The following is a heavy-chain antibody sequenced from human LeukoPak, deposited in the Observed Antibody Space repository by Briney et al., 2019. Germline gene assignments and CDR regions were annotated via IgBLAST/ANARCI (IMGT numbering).Heavy chain of an antibody. J-gene: IGHJ4*02. V-gene: IGHV3-21*01. D-gene: IGHD2-2*01. CDR2: ISSSSSYI. Sequence: GGSLRLSCAASGFTFSSYSMNWVRQAPGKGLEWVSSISSSSSYIYYADSVKGRFTISRDNAKNSLYLQMNSLRAEDTAVYYCARKGYCSSTSCCVFGYWGQGTLVTVSS. CDR1: GFTFSSYS. CDR3: ARKGYCSSTSCCVFGY.